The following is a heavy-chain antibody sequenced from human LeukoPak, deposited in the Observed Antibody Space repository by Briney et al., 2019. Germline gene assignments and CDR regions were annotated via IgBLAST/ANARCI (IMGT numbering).Heavy chain of an antibody. V-gene: IGHV3-23*01. CDR2: ISGSGGST. D-gene: IGHD1-26*01. CDR3: AKDGLIVGAIFDY. Sequence: PGGSLRLSCAASGFTFSSYAMSWVRQAPGKGLEWVSAISGSGGSTYYADSVKGRFTISRDNSKNTLYVQMNSLRAEDTAVYYCAKDGLIVGAIFDYWGQGTLVTVSS. J-gene: IGHJ4*02. CDR1: GFTFSSYA.